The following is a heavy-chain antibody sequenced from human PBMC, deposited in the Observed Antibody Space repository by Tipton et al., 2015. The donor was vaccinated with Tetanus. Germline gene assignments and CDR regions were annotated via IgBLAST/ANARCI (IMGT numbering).Heavy chain of an antibody. CDR1: GFSFSRDP. D-gene: IGHD6-13*01. V-gene: IGHV3-48*02. Sequence: AVSGFSFSRDPMSWVRQAPGKGLEWISYISASSGTIFYADSVKGRFTISRDNSKNSLYLQMNSLRDDDTAVYYCSRAFFAAATSWGQGTLVAVSS. CDR3: SRAFFAAATS. J-gene: IGHJ5*02. CDR2: ISASSGTI.